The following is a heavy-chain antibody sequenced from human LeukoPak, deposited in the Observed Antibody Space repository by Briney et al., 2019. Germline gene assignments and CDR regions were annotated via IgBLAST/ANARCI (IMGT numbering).Heavy chain of an antibody. D-gene: IGHD1-1*01. V-gene: IGHV3-30*18. CDR3: AKEERVDYYYYGMDV. J-gene: IGHJ6*02. CDR2: ISYVGSNK. Sequence: GRSLRLSCAASGFTFSSYGMHWVRQAPGKGLEWVAVISYVGSNKYYADSVKGRFTISRDNSKNTLYLQMNSLRAEDTAVYYCAKEERVDYYYYGMDVWGQGTTVTVSS. CDR1: GFTFSSYG.